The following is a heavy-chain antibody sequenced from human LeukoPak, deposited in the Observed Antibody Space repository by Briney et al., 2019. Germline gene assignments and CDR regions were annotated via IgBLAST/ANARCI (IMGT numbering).Heavy chain of an antibody. D-gene: IGHD6-13*01. J-gene: IGHJ4*02. CDR2: ISSSSSYI. Sequence: PGGSLRLSCAASGFTFSIYSMNGVRQAPGRGLEWVSSISSSSSYISYAASVKGRFTITRDNANTSIYLQMNRLSAEDTAVYYCASPQYSSSWYYFDFWGQGTMVTVSS. CDR3: ASPQYSSSWYYFDF. V-gene: IGHV3-21*01. CDR1: GFTFSIYS.